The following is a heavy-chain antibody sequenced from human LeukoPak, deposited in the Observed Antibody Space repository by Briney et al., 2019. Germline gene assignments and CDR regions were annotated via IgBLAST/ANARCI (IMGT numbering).Heavy chain of an antibody. J-gene: IGHJ4*02. CDR1: GGSFSGYY. Sequence: PSETLSLTCAVYGGSFSGYYWSWIRQPPGKGLEWIGEINHSGSTNYNPSLKSRVTISVDTSKNQFSLKLGSVTAADTAVYYCARGPGDGGNSTKIFDYWGQGTLVTVSS. V-gene: IGHV4-34*01. CDR3: ARGPGDGGNSTKIFDY. D-gene: IGHD4-23*01. CDR2: INHSGST.